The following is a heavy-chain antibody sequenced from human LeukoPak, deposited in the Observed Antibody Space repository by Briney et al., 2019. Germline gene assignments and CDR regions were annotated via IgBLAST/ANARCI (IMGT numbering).Heavy chain of an antibody. Sequence: TGGSLRLSCAASGFTFCSYAMNWVRQAPGKGLQCVAGISGSGAGTYYADSVKGRFTISRDNSKNTLYLQMNSLRAEDTAVYYCAKEVTTPYFDYWGQGSLVTVSS. CDR2: ISGSGAGT. D-gene: IGHD4-17*01. V-gene: IGHV3-23*01. CDR1: GFTFCSYA. CDR3: AKEVTTPYFDY. J-gene: IGHJ4*02.